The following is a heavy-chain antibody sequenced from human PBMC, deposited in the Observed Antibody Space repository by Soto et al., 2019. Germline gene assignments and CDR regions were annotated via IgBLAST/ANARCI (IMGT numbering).Heavy chain of an antibody. D-gene: IGHD3-3*01. CDR3: ARWSDVDY. V-gene: IGHV3-23*01. CDR1: GFSFSSYA. CDR2: ISGSDGKT. J-gene: IGHJ4*02. Sequence: GWSLRLSCAASGFSFSSYAMSWVRQAPGKGLEWVSTISGSDGKTFYADSVKGRFSISKDTSKNTLYLQMNRMRADDTAVYYCARWSDVDYSGQGTRVTASS.